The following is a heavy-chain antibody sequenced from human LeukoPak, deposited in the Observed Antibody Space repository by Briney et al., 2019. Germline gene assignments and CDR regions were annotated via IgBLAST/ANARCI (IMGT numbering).Heavy chain of an antibody. D-gene: IGHD6-13*01. J-gene: IGHJ1*01. CDR3: AREHSSSWAEYFQH. CDR1: GYTFTSYG. CDR2: ISAYNGNT. V-gene: IGHV1-18*01. Sequence: ASVTVSCKASGYTFTSYGISWVRQAPGQGLEWMGWISAYNGNTNYAQKLQGRVTMTTDTSTSTAYMELRSLRADDTAVYYCAREHSSSWAEYFQHWGQGTLVTVSS.